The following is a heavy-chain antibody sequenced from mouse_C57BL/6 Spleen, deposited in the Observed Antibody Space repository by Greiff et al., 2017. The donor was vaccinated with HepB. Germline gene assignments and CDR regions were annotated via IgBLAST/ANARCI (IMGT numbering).Heavy chain of an antibody. CDR3: ARNWLHYAMDY. CDR1: GYTFTSYW. J-gene: IGHJ4*01. CDR2: IYPSDSET. D-gene: IGHD4-1*01. Sequence: QVQLQQPGAELVRPGSSVKLSCKASGYTFTSYWMDWVKQRPGQGLEWIGNIYPSDSETHYNQKFKDKATLTVDKSSSTAYLQLSSLTSEDSAVYDCARNWLHYAMDYWGQGTSVTVSS. V-gene: IGHV1-61*01.